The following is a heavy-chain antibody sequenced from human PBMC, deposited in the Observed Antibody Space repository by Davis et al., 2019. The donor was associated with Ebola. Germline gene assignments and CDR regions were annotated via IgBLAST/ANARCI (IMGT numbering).Heavy chain of an antibody. CDR1: GGSISSSSYY. Sequence: PSETLSLTCTVSGGSISSSSYYWGWLRQPPGKGLEWIGSIYYSGSTYYNPSLKSRVTISVDTSKNQFSLKLSSVTAADTAVYYCARHPLDSITIFGVVPPSRGAWFDPWGQGTLVTVSS. CDR2: IYYSGST. J-gene: IGHJ5*02. V-gene: IGHV4-39*01. D-gene: IGHD3-3*01. CDR3: ARHPLDSITIFGVVPPSRGAWFDP.